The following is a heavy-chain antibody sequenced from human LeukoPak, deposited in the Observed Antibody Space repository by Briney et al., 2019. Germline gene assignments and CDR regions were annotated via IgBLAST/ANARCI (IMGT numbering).Heavy chain of an antibody. D-gene: IGHD6-19*01. J-gene: IGHJ4*02. CDR1: GYTLTDYA. Sequence: ASVKVSCKASGYTLTDYALHWVRQAPEQSLEWMGWITTGRGETRYSQEFQRRITFTRDTSASTVYMDLSDLRSEDTAVYYCARGGKQWRGGNYFDSWGQGTLVAVSS. CDR3: ARGGKQWRGGNYFDS. V-gene: IGHV1-3*03. CDR2: ITTGRGET.